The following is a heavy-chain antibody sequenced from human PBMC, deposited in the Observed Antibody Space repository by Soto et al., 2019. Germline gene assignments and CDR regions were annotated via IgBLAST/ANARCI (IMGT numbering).Heavy chain of an antibody. CDR2: IYYSGGT. D-gene: IGHD6-19*01. V-gene: IGHV4-61*08. J-gene: IGHJ5*02. CDR3: TREQSDDNYFDP. Sequence: SETLSLTCTVFGAALSSGGYFYTWVRQPPGKGLEWLGYIYYSGGTNYNPSLKSRVTISLDKSKSQFSLRLISVTAADTAVYYCTREQSDDNYFDPWGQGTLVTVSS. CDR1: GAALSSGGYF.